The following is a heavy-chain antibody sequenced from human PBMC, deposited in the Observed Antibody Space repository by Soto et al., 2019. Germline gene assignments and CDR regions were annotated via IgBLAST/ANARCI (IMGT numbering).Heavy chain of an antibody. J-gene: IGHJ3*02. Sequence: ASVKVSCKASGYTFTSYDINWVRQATGQGLEWMGWMNPNSGNTGYAQKFQGRVTMTRNTSISTAYMELSSLRSEDTAVYYCAGWELASVSAAFDIWVQGTMVTVSS. CDR1: GYTFTSYD. CDR3: AGWELASVSAAFDI. V-gene: IGHV1-8*01. D-gene: IGHD1-26*01. CDR2: MNPNSGNT.